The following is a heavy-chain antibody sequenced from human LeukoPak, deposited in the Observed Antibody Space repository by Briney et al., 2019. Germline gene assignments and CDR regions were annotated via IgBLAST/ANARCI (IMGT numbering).Heavy chain of an antibody. CDR2: IYYSGSN. J-gene: IGHJ4*02. CDR3: AGVGSYFDY. Sequence: SETLSLTCTASGCSISSYYLSWIRQPPGKGLEWIGYIYYSGSNNYIPYLKSRVTMSVETSKNQFSLKLSSVTAADSAVYYCAGVGSYFDYWGRGTLVTVSS. D-gene: IGHD1-26*01. V-gene: IGHV4-59*01. CDR1: GCSISSYY.